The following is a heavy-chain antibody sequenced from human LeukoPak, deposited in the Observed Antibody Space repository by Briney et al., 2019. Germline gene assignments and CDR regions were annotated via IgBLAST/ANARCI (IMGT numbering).Heavy chain of an antibody. CDR3: ARGAVCSSTSCYEGLFDY. CDR1: GGSISSYY. V-gene: IGHV4-4*07. J-gene: IGHJ4*02. D-gene: IGHD2-2*01. Sequence: TTSETLSLTCTVSGGSISSYYWSWIRQPAGKGLEWIGRIYTSGSTNYNPSLKSRVTMSVDTSKNQFSLKLSSVTAADTAVYYCARGAVCSSTSCYEGLFDYWGQGTLVTVSS. CDR2: IYTSGST.